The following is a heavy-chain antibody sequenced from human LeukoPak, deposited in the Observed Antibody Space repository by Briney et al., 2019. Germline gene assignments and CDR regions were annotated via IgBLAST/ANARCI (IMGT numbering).Heavy chain of an antibody. Sequence: GGSLRLSCEASGFTFSNFYMHWARQAPGKGLEWVAVMSYDGRTEHHADSVKSRFTISRGNSKNTLYLQMNSLRIDDTAIYYCARDSYGMDLWGKGTTVTVSS. V-gene: IGHV3-30*04. CDR2: MSYDGRTE. D-gene: IGHD3-10*01. CDR1: GFTFSNFY. J-gene: IGHJ6*03. CDR3: ARDSYGMDL.